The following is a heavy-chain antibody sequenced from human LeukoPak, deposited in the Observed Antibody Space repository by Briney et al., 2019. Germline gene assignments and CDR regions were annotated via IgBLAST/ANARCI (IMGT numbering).Heavy chain of an antibody. CDR2: ISYDGSNK. J-gene: IGHJ4*02. D-gene: IGHD3-9*01. V-gene: IGHV3-30*18. Sequence: GRSLRLSCAASGFTFSSYGMHWVRQAPGKGLEWVAVISYDGSNKYYADSVKGRFTISRDNSKNTLYLQMNSLRAEDTAVYYCAKDHYDILTGYYGLFDYWGQGTLVTVSS. CDR3: AKDHYDILTGYYGLFDY. CDR1: GFTFSSYG.